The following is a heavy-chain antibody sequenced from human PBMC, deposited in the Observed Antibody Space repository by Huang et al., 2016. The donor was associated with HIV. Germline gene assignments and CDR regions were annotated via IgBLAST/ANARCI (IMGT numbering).Heavy chain of an antibody. D-gene: IGHD3-3*01. Sequence: QVQLQESGRGLVKPSETLSLTCTVSGGSISSSFFDWGGIRQSPGKGLEWMWSMYDSGSTYYNPALKSRVTISADTSNSQCSLKLTSVTAADSAVYYCVRHRPNYDFWSGYYPYFDDWGQGTLVTVSS. J-gene: IGHJ4*02. CDR3: VRHRPNYDFWSGYYPYFDD. CDR1: GGSISSSFFD. V-gene: IGHV4-39*01. CDR2: MYDSGST.